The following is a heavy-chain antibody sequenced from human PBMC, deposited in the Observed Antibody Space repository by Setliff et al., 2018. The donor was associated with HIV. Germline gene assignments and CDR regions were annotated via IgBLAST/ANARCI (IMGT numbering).Heavy chain of an antibody. CDR2: IRSIANSYAT. Sequence: PGGSLRLSCAASGFTFSDSAMHWVRHASGKGLEWVDRIRSIANSYATTYGASVKGRLTISRDDSKSTAYLQMNSLKVEDTAVYYCIRGPDYPYYFDYWGQGTQVTVSS. V-gene: IGHV3-73*01. J-gene: IGHJ4*02. CDR3: IRGPDYPYYFDY. D-gene: IGHD4-17*01. CDR1: GFTFSDSA.